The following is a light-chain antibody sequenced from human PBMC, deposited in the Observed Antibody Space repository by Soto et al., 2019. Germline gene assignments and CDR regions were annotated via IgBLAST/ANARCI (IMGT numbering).Light chain of an antibody. J-gene: IGKJ1*01. CDR3: QQYGSSPWT. Sequence: DNVLTQSPDTLSVSPGDRATLSCRASRIIGHNYLAWYQQKPGQAPRLLIYATSTRATGIPDRFSGSGSGTGFTLTISRLGPEDFAVYYCQQYGSSPWTVGQGTKVDIK. CDR1: RIIGHNY. V-gene: IGKV3-20*01. CDR2: ATS.